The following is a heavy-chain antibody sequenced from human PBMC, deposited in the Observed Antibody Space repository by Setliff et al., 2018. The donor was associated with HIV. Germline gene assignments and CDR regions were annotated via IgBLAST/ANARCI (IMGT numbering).Heavy chain of an antibody. Sequence: SETLSLTCTVSGDSISSDFYWGWIRQPPGKGLEWIASIYHSGNTYYMPSLQSRVTISVDMSKIQFSLKLNSVTAADTAVYYCARGEACGGGCHYAFELWGRGTMVTVSS. CDR1: GDSISSDFY. V-gene: IGHV4-38-2*02. CDR3: ARGEACGGGCHYAFEL. J-gene: IGHJ3*01. CDR2: IYHSGNT. D-gene: IGHD2-21*02.